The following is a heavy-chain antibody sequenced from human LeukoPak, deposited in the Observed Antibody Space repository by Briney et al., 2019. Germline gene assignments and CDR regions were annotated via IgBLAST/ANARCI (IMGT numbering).Heavy chain of an antibody. CDR1: GFTFSSYA. V-gene: IGHV3-23*01. J-gene: IGHJ4*02. CDR3: AKQKGYCSGGSCYYSDY. CDR2: LSGSGAST. D-gene: IGHD2-15*01. Sequence: QPGGSLTLSCAASGFTFSSYAMSWVRQAPGKGLEWVSTLSGSGASTSYADSVKGRFTISRDNSKNTLYLQMNSLRAEDTARYYCAKQKGYCSGGSCYYSDYWGQGTLATVSS.